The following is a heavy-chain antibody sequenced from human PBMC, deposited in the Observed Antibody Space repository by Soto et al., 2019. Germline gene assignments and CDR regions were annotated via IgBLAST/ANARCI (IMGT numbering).Heavy chain of an antibody. CDR3: AKATTNGGWFNPFDS. D-gene: IGHD6-19*01. J-gene: IGHJ4*02. Sequence: PGGSLRLSCAASGFSFVNYATNWVRQAPGKGLEWVSGLSGSGTSTYYADSVKGRFTISRDNSRDTLFLQMNSLTADDTAVYYCAKATTNGGWFNPFDSWGQGALVTVSS. CDR1: GFSFVNYA. V-gene: IGHV3-23*01. CDR2: LSGSGTST.